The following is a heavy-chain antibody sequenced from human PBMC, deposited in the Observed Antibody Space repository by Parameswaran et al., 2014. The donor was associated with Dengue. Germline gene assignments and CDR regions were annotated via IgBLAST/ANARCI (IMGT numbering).Heavy chain of an antibody. D-gene: IGHD3-22*01. CDR3: ARAYDSSGYYGESYFDY. CDR2: ISSSSSYI. Sequence: VRQAPGKGLEWVSSISSSSSYIYYADSVKGRFTISRDNAKNSLYLQMNSLRAEDTAVYYCARAYDSSGYYGESYFDYWGQGTLVTVSS. J-gene: IGHJ4*02. V-gene: IGHV3-21*01.